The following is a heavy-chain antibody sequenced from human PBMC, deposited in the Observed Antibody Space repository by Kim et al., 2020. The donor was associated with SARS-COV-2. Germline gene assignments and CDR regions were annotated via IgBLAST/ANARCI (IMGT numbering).Heavy chain of an antibody. Sequence: GGSLRLSCAASGFTFSSYAMSWVRQAPGKGLEWVSAISGSGGSTYYADSVKGRFTISRDNSKNTLYLQMNSLRAEDTAVYYCAKEGSSGWQVYYYYGMDVWGQGTTVTVSS. J-gene: IGHJ6*02. CDR2: ISGSGGST. D-gene: IGHD6-19*01. CDR3: AKEGSSGWQVYYYYGMDV. CDR1: GFTFSSYA. V-gene: IGHV3-23*01.